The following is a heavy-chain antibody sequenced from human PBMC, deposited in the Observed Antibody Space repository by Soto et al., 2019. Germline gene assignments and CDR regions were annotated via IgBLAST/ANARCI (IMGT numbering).Heavy chain of an antibody. J-gene: IGHJ6*02. CDR1: GYTFTDYW. V-gene: IGHV5-51*01. D-gene: IGHD4-4*01. Sequence: GESLKISCKGSGYTFTDYWIGWVRQLPGKGLEWMGIIYPGDSDTRYSPSFQGHVTITVDKSTSTAYLQWNTLKASDTAMYYCARNISNFRYYYCAMDVWGQGTMVTVSS. CDR2: IYPGDSDT. CDR3: ARNISNFRYYYCAMDV.